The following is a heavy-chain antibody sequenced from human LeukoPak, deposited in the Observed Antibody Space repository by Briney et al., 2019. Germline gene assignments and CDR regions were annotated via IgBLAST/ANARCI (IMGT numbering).Heavy chain of an antibody. J-gene: IGHJ4*02. V-gene: IGHV1-2*02. Sequence: ASVKASCKASGYTFTGYYMHWVRQAPGQGLEWMGWINPNSGGTNYAQKFQGRVTMTRDTSISTAYMELSRLRSDDTAVYYCAKGHGSSWSFIDYWGQGTLVTVSS. CDR1: GYTFTGYY. CDR2: INPNSGGT. D-gene: IGHD6-13*01. CDR3: AKGHGSSWSFIDY.